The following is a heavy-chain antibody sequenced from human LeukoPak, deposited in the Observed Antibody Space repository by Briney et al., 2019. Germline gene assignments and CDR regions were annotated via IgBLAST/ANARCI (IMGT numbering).Heavy chain of an antibody. CDR3: ARVGAVAGTGGLDY. J-gene: IGHJ4*02. CDR1: GFTFSTYW. D-gene: IGHD6-19*01. Sequence: GGSLRLSCAASGFTFSTYWMHWVRQAPGKGLVWVSRIKNDGSSTNYADSVKGRFTISRDNAKNTLYLQMNSLRAEDTAVYYCARVGAVAGTGGLDYWGQGTLVTVSS. CDR2: IKNDGSST. V-gene: IGHV3-74*01.